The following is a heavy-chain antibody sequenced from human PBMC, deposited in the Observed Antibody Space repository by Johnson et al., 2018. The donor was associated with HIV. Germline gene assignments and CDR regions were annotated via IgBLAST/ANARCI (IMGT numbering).Heavy chain of an antibody. Sequence: QVQLVESGGGVVQPGRSLRLSCAASGFTFSSYGMHWVRQAPGKGLEWVAVIWHAGSNNYYADSVKGRFTISRDNSKNTLYLQMNSLRAEDTAVYDCATRDPTHRPGVFDIWGQGTMVTISS. CDR3: ATRDPTHRPGVFDI. CDR1: GFTFSSYG. CDR2: IWHAGSNN. J-gene: IGHJ3*02. V-gene: IGHV3-33*01. D-gene: IGHD1-14*01.